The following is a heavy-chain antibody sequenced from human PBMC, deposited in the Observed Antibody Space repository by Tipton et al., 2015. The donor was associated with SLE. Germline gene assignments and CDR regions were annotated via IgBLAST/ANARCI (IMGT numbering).Heavy chain of an antibody. V-gene: IGHV4-59*11. CDR3: ARDRIWFGEFPI. CDR2: INHSGNT. D-gene: IGHD3-10*01. Sequence: LRLSCTVSGGSISSHYWSWIRQPPGKGLEWIGEINHSGNTNYNPSLKSRVTISVDTSKNQFSLKLSSVTAADTAVYYCARDRIWFGEFPIWGQGTMVTVSS. J-gene: IGHJ3*02. CDR1: GGSISSHY.